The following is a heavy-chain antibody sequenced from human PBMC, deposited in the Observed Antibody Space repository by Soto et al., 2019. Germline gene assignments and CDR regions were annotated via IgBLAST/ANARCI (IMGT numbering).Heavy chain of an antibody. CDR2: INHSGST. Sequence: QVQLQQWGAGLLKPSETLSLTCAVYGGSFSGYYWSWIRQPPGKGLEWIGEINHSGSTNYNPSLKSRVTKSVDTSKNQFSLKLSSVTAADTAVYYCARGRRSYYGSGTQSPFDYWGQGTLVTVSS. CDR3: ARGRRSYYGSGTQSPFDY. CDR1: GGSFSGYY. V-gene: IGHV4-34*01. J-gene: IGHJ4*02. D-gene: IGHD3-10*01.